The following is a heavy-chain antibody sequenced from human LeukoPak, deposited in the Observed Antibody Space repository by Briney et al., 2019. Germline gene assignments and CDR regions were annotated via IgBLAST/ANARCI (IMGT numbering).Heavy chain of an antibody. CDR2: IRYDGSDK. D-gene: IGHD3-22*01. Sequence: GGSLRLSCAASGFTFSSYGMHWVRQAPGKGLEWVAFIRYDGSDKYYADSVKGRFTISRDNSKNTLYLQMNSLRAEDTAVYYCARESESYDSSGSTFGYWGQGTLVTVSS. V-gene: IGHV3-30*02. CDR3: ARESESYDSSGSTFGY. J-gene: IGHJ4*02. CDR1: GFTFSSYG.